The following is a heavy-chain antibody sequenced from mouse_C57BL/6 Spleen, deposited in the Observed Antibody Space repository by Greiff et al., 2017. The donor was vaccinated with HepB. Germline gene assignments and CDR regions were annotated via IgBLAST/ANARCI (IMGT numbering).Heavy chain of an antibody. D-gene: IGHD4-1*01. CDR1: GFTFSDYG. Sequence: LVESGGGLVKPGGSLKLSCAASGFTFSDYGMHWVRQAPEKGLEWVAYISSGSSTIYYADTVKGRFTISRDNAKNTLFLQMTSLRSEDTAMYYCAREKLGRGPIAMDYWGQGTSVTVSS. CDR3: AREKLGRGPIAMDY. CDR2: ISSGSSTI. J-gene: IGHJ4*01. V-gene: IGHV5-17*01.